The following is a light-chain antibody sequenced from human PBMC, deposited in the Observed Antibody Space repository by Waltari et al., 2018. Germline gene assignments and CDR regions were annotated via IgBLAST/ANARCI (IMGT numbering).Light chain of an antibody. J-gene: IGKJ4*01. Sequence: DIQLTQSPSFLSASVGHRITITCRASQDISSYLAWYQQKPGRAPKVLISGASSLQSGVASGFSGSGSGTEFNLTISSLQPEDFATYYCQQVKTYPLTFGGGTKVEIK. CDR2: GAS. CDR1: QDISSY. V-gene: IGKV1-9*01. CDR3: QQVKTYPLT.